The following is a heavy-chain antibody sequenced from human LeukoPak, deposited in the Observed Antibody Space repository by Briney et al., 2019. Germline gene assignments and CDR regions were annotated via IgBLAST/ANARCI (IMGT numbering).Heavy chain of an antibody. CDR3: ARERAEAGTIGY. D-gene: IGHD6-19*01. J-gene: IGHJ4*02. CDR1: GFTFSSYD. Sequence: PGGSLRLSCAASGFTFSSYDMHWVRQATGKGLEWVSAIGTAGDTYYPGSVKGRFTISRENAKNSLYLQMNSLRAGDTAVYYCARERAEAGTIGYWGQGTLVTVSS. CDR2: IGTAGDT. V-gene: IGHV3-13*01.